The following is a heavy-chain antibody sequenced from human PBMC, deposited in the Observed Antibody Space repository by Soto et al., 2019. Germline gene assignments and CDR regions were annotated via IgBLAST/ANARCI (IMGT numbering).Heavy chain of an antibody. V-gene: IGHV3-11*01. CDR2: ISSTGKNI. D-gene: IGHD4-17*01. J-gene: IGHJ4*02. CDR3: GRSHGAGSY. CDR1: GFTFIDYY. Sequence: QVRLVESGGDLVKPGESLRLSCVASGFTFIDYYMNWVRQAPGKGLEWVSYISSTGKNIYYSDSVKGRFIVSRDNAKNSLFLQMNSLTVDDTAIYYCGRSHGAGSYWGRGTRVTVYS.